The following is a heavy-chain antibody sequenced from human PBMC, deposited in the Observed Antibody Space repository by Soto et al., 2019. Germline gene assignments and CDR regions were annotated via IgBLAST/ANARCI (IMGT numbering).Heavy chain of an antibody. Sequence: SETLSLTCTVSGGSLSSVDSYWSWIRQPPGKGLEWIGYISYRGTTYFNPSLKSRVSISGDTSKNQFSLKLSSVTAADTAVYYCARGDSQVSSVFDYWGQGMLVTVSS. J-gene: IGHJ4*02. D-gene: IGHD3-16*01. CDR3: ARGDSQVSSVFDY. CDR1: GGSLSSVDSY. V-gene: IGHV4-30-4*01. CDR2: ISYRGTT.